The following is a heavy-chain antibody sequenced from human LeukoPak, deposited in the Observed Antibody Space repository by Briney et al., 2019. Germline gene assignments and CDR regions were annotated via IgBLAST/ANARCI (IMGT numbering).Heavy chain of an antibody. V-gene: IGHV1-18*01. J-gene: IGHJ4*02. CDR1: GYTFTSYG. Sequence: ASVKVSCKASGYTFTSYGISWVRQAPGQGLEWMGRISAYNGNTNYAQKLQGRVTMTTDTSTSTAYMELRSLRSDDTAVYYCARDCSSTSCYARSFDYWGQGTLVTVSS. CDR2: ISAYNGNT. D-gene: IGHD2-2*01. CDR3: ARDCSSTSCYARSFDY.